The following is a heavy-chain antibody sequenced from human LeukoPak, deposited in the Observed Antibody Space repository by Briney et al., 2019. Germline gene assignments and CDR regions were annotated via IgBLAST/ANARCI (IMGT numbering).Heavy chain of an antibody. CDR1: GFTFSSYA. CDR2: IPGSGAGT. V-gene: IGHV3-23*01. Sequence: GGSLRLSCAASGFTFSSYAMSWVRQAPGKGLEWVSAIPGSGAGTHYADSVKGRFTISRDNSKNTLYLQLNSLRAEDTAVYYCAKKYCRGGVCTSCLDYWGQGTLVTVSS. D-gene: IGHD2-8*02. J-gene: IGHJ4*02. CDR3: AKKYCRGGVCTSCLDY.